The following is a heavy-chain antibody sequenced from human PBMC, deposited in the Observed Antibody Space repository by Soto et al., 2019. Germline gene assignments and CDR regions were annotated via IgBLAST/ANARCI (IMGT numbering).Heavy chain of an antibody. CDR3: ARGGLEPVDY. V-gene: IGHV3-74*01. J-gene: IGHJ4*02. CDR2: INPEETTT. Sequence: EVQLVESGGDLVQPGGSLRLSCAASGFSFSTFWMHWVRQAPVKGLVWVSRINPEETTTTYADSVRGRFTISRDNAKNTLYVQMNSLRAYDSAVYYCARGGLEPVDYWGQGTLVTVFS. D-gene: IGHD2-2*01. CDR1: GFSFSTFW.